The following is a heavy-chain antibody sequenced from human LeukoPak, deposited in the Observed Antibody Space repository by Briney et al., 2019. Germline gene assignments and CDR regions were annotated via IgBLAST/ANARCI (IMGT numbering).Heavy chain of an antibody. CDR1: GFAFSSFE. Sequence: GGSLRLSCAASGFAFSSFEMNWVRQAPGKGLEWVSYIDSSGDTIHYADSVKGRFTISRDNAMNTLYLQMNSLRAEDSALYYCTRDMQGSRLYLVGSQNDWGQGTLVTVSS. V-gene: IGHV3-48*03. CDR2: IDSSGDTI. CDR3: TRDMQGSRLYLVGSQND. D-gene: IGHD1-26*01. J-gene: IGHJ4*02.